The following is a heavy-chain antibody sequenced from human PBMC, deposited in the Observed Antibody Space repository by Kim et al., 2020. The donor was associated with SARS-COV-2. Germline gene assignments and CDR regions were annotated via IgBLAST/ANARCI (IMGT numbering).Heavy chain of an antibody. CDR2: IKQDGSEK. V-gene: IGHV3-7*01. Sequence: GGSLRLSCAASGFTFSSYWMSWVRQAPGKGLEWVANIKQDGSEKYYVDSVKGRFTISRDNAKNSLYLQMNSLRAEDTAVYYCARVLSWIWTPNYDDYVWGRRERSYYFDYWGQGTLVTVSS. CDR1: GFTFSSYW. J-gene: IGHJ4*02. D-gene: IGHD3-16*01. CDR3: ARVLSWIWTPNYDDYVWGRRERSYYFDY.